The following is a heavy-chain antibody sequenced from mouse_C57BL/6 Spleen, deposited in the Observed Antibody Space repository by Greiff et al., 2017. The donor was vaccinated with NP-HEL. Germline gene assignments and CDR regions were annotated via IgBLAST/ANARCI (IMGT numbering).Heavy chain of an antibody. V-gene: IGHV1-69*01. Sequence: QVQLQQPGAELVMPGASVKLSCKASGYTFTSYWMHWVKQRPGQGLEWIGEIDPSDSYTNYNQKFKGKSTLTVDKSSSTAYMQLSSLTSEDSAVYYCARSELNWDDFDYWGQGTTLTVSS. J-gene: IGHJ2*01. CDR3: ARSELNWDDFDY. D-gene: IGHD4-1*01. CDR1: GYTFTSYW. CDR2: IDPSDSYT.